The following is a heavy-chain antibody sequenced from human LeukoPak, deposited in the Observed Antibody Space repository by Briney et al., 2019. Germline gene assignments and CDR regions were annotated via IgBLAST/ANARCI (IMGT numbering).Heavy chain of an antibody. Sequence: KPSETLSLTCAVYGGSFSGYYWSWIRQPPGKGLEWIGEINHSGSTNYNPSLKSRVTISVDTSKNQFSLKLSSVTAADTAVYYCARVNLLNYYYYYGMDVWGQGTTVTVSS. V-gene: IGHV4-34*01. CDR1: GGSFSGYY. CDR3: ARVNLLNYYYYYGMDV. J-gene: IGHJ6*02. CDR2: INHSGST.